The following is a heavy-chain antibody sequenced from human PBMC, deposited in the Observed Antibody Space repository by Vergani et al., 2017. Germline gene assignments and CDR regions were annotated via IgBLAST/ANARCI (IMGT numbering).Heavy chain of an antibody. J-gene: IGHJ4*02. Sequence: QLQLQESGSGLVKPSQTLSLTCAVSGGSISSGGYSWSWIRQPPGKGLEWIGYIYHSGSTYYNPSLKSQVTISVDRSKNQFSLKLSSVTAADTAVYYCARVWADYYDSSGPAGYFDYWGQGTLVTVSS. CDR3: ARVWADYYDSSGPAGYFDY. CDR1: GGSISSGGYS. V-gene: IGHV4-30-2*01. CDR2: IYHSGST. D-gene: IGHD3-22*01.